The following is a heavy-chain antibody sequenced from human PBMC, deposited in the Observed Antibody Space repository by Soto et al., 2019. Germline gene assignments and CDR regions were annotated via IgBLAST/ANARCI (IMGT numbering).Heavy chain of an antibody. Sequence: QVQLVQSGADMKKPGTSVKVSCKAAGYSFTNYCMYWVRQAPGQGLEWMGMINPRTGSTRYAQKFQYRVTLTRDSSTTTVYMELSTLISDDTAVYYCARDGGLLTASWHYDLWGPGTLVTVSS. CDR3: ARDGGLLTASWHYDL. J-gene: IGHJ2*01. CDR2: INPRTGST. V-gene: IGHV1-46*01. D-gene: IGHD2-15*01. CDR1: GYSFTNYC.